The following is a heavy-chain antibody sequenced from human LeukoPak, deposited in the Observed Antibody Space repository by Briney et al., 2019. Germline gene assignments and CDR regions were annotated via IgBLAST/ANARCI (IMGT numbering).Heavy chain of an antibody. J-gene: IGHJ6*03. Sequence: KTSETLSLTCTVSGDSMHSYYWSWIRQSPEKGLEWIGRAYSGVNAYYNPSLQSRVTIPVDKSNNQFSLDLASVTAADTALYYCAREKSGTLTRAYYYIDVWGRGITVTVSS. CDR3: AREKSGTLTRAYYYIDV. D-gene: IGHD1-26*01. V-gene: IGHV4-4*07. CDR2: AYSGVNA. CDR1: GDSMHSYY.